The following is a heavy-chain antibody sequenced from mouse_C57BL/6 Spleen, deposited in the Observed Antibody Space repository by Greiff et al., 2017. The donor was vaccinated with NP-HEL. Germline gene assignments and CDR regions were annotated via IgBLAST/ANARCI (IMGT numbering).Heavy chain of an antibody. D-gene: IGHD1-1*01. V-gene: IGHV1-4*01. CDR1: GYTFTSYT. CDR3: ARWDYGSRDYFDY. J-gene: IGHJ2*01. CDR2: INPSSGYT. Sequence: VQLQESGAELARPGASVKMSCKASGYTFTSYTMHWVKQRPGQGLEWIGYINPSSGYTKYNQKFKDKATLTADKSSSTAYMQLSSLTSEDSAVYYCARWDYGSRDYFDYWGQGTTLTVSS.